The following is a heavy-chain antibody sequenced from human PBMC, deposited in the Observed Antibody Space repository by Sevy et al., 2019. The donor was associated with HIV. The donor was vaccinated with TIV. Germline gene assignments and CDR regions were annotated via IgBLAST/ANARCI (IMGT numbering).Heavy chain of an antibody. Sequence: ASVKVSCKASGGTFSSYAISWVRQAPGQGLEWMGGIIPIFGTANYAQKFQGRVTITADESTSTAYMELSSLRSEDTAVYYCARESTAYYYYDGMDVWGQGTTVTVSS. V-gene: IGHV1-69*13. CDR3: ARESTAYYYYDGMDV. CDR1: GGTFSSYA. J-gene: IGHJ6*02. D-gene: IGHD1-1*01. CDR2: IIPIFGTA.